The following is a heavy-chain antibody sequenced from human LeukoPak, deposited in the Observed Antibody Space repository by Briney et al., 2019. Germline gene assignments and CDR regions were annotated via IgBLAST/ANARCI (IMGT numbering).Heavy chain of an antibody. CDR3: ARGDILTTRLLDS. CDR1: GFNLDDYA. CDR2: ITRNAAII. D-gene: IGHD3-9*01. Sequence: GGSLRLSCAASGFNLDDYAMHWVRRAPGKGLQWVSGITRNAAIIGYVDSVKGRFTISRDSAKNSLYLQMNSLRPEDTAFYYCARGDILTTRLLDSWGLGTLVTVSS. J-gene: IGHJ4*02. V-gene: IGHV3-9*01.